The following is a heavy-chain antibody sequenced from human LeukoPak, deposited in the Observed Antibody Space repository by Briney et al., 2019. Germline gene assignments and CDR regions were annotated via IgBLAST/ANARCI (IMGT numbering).Heavy chain of an antibody. CDR1: GGSISSSSYY. Sequence: PSETLSLTCTVSGGSISSSSYYWGWIRQPPGKGLEWIGSIYYSGSTYYNPSLKSRVTISVDTSKNQFSLKLSSVTAADTAVYYCARCNVVVVAGAFDYWGQGTLVTVSS. D-gene: IGHD2-15*01. CDR2: IYYSGST. V-gene: IGHV4-39*07. J-gene: IGHJ4*02. CDR3: ARCNVVVVAGAFDY.